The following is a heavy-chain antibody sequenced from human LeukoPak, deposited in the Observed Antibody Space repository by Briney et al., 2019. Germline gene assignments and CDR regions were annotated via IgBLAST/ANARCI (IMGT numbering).Heavy chain of an antibody. V-gene: IGHV3-23*01. D-gene: IGHD3-16*01. CDR3: AKAPTSYVPLYYFDY. CDR1: SCYA. J-gene: IGHJ4*02. Sequence: GGSLRLSCAAFSCYAMGWVRQAPGKGLEWVSVISGGGGSTFYADSVKGRFTVSRDNSKNTLYLQMISLRAEDTAVYYCAKAPTSYVPLYYFDYWGQGTLVTVSS. CDR2: ISGGGGST.